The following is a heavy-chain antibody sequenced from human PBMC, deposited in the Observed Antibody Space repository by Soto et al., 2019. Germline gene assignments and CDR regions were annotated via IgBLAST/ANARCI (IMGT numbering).Heavy chain of an antibody. Sequence: QVQLVQSGAEVKRPGSSVKVSCKASGDTFNFYSINWVRQAPGVGLAWVGRVNPILSISNYAQRFQGRGTMTADKSTSTAYMELRSLRSEDTAIYYCASSYGSGYRAFDYWGQGALVTVSS. J-gene: IGHJ4*02. CDR2: VNPILSIS. CDR1: GDTFNFYS. CDR3: ASSYGSGYRAFDY. D-gene: IGHD3-10*01. V-gene: IGHV1-69*02.